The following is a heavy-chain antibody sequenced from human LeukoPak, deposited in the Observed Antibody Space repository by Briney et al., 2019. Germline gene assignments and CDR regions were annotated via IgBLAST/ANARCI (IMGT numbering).Heavy chain of an antibody. CDR3: ARVPYSSAWYFDY. J-gene: IGHJ4*02. CDR1: GFTFSSYA. V-gene: IGHV3-33*01. CDR2: IWYDGSNE. D-gene: IGHD6-19*01. Sequence: PGGSLRLSCAASGFTFSSYAMNWVRQAPGKGLAWVAVIWYDGSNENYADSVKGRFIISRDNSKNILYLEMNSLRAEDTAVYYCARVPYSSAWYFDYWGQGTLVTVSS.